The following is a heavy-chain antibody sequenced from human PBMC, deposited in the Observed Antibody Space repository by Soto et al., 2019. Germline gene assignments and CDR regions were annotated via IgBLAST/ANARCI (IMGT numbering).Heavy chain of an antibody. Sequence: EVQLLESGGDLVQPGGSLRLSCAASGFTFSKSGMTWVRQAPGRGPEWVSAIVPAGTTTFYADSVKGRFIISRDNSKSTLSLQMSSLRAEDTAVYYCAKTGPGYFDFWGQETRVTVSA. CDR2: IVPAGTTT. J-gene: IGHJ4*02. CDR1: GFTFSKSG. V-gene: IGHV3-23*01. CDR3: AKTGPGYFDF.